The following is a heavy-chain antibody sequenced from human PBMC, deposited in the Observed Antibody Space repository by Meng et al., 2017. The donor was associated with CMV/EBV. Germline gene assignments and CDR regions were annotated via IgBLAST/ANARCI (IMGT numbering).Heavy chain of an antibody. J-gene: IGHJ6*02. CDR2: INPNSGGT. CDR1: GYTFTGYY. V-gene: IGHV1-2*02. Sequence: ASVKVSCKASGYTFTGYYMHWVRQAPGQGLEWMGWINPNSGGTNYAQKFQGRVTITTDESTSTAYMELSSLRSEDTAVYYCAASNPTYYYYGMDVWGQGTTVTVSS. CDR3: AASNPTYYYYGMDV.